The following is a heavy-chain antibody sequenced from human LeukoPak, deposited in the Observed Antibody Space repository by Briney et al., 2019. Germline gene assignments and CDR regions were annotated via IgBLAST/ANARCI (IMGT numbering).Heavy chain of an antibody. D-gene: IGHD6-13*01. J-gene: IGHJ6*02. CDR2: ISSSGSTI. V-gene: IGHV3-11*01. Sequence: PGGSLSLSCAASGFTFSDYYMSWIRQAPGKGLEWVSYISSSGSTIYYADSVKGRFTISRDNAKNSLYLQMNSLRAEDTAVYYCARVGVSSIAAAGAYYYYGMDVWGQGTTVTVSS. CDR1: GFTFSDYY. CDR3: ARVGVSSIAAAGAYYYYGMDV.